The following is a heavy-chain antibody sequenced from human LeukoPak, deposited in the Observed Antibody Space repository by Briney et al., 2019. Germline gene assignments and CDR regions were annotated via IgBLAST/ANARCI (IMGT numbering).Heavy chain of an antibody. J-gene: IGHJ6*02. CDR2: ISDSGGST. Sequence: GGSLRLSCSASGFPFSSYAMHWGRQAPGKGLEYVSAISDSGGSTYYADSVKGRFTISRDNSKNTLYLQMSSLRAEDTAVYFCVRGYSFGPYGMDVWGQGTPVSASS. CDR1: GFPFSSYA. V-gene: IGHV3-64D*09. D-gene: IGHD2-15*01. CDR3: VRGYSFGPYGMDV.